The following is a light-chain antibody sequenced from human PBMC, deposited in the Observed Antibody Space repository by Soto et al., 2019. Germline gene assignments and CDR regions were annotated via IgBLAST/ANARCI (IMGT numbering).Light chain of an antibody. J-gene: IGKJ5*01. CDR2: DAS. Sequence: EIVLTQSPATLSLSPGERATLSCRASQGVSSFLAWYQKKPGQAPRLLIYDASNRATGIPARFSGSGSGTDFTLTISSLEPEDFAVYYCQQRSNWPITFGQGTRLEIK. V-gene: IGKV3-11*01. CDR1: QGVSSF. CDR3: QQRSNWPIT.